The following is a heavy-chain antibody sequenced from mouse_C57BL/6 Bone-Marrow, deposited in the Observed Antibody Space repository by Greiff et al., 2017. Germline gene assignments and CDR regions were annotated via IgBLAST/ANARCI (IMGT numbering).Heavy chain of an antibody. Sequence: EVKLMESGGGLVQPGESLKLSCESNEYEFPSHDMSWVRKTPEKRLELVAAINSDGGSTYYPDTMEIRFIISSDNTKKTLYLQMRSLRSEDTALYYCARHDGYYYWYFDVWGTGTTVTVSS. CDR2: INSDGGST. J-gene: IGHJ1*03. CDR3: ARHDGYYYWYFDV. D-gene: IGHD2-3*01. V-gene: IGHV5-2*01. CDR1: EYEFPSHD.